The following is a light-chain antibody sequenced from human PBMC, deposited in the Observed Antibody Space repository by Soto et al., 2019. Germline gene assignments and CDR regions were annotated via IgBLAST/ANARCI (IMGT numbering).Light chain of an antibody. CDR2: DVN. CDR1: STDVGTYNS. V-gene: IGLV2-11*01. CDR3: SSYAGTNNFVL. Sequence: QSALTQPRSVSGSPGQSVTISCTGSSTDVGTYNSVSWYQQHPGKAPKLMIYDVNKRPSGVPDRFSGSMSGNTASLTISGLQADDEADYHCSSYAGTNNFVLFGGGTKVTVL. J-gene: IGLJ2*01.